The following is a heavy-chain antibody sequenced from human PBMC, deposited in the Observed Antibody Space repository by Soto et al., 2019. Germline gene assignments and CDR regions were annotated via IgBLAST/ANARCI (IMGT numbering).Heavy chain of an antibody. D-gene: IGHD6-19*01. J-gene: IGHJ3*02. CDR3: ARSEVLGWYGLRAFDI. CDR2: IYYSGST. CDR1: GGSISSYY. V-gene: IGHV4-59*01. Sequence: SETLSLTCTVSGGSISSYYWSWIRQPPGKGLEWIGYIYYSGSTNYNPSLKSRVTISVDTSKNQFSLKLSSVTAADTAVYYCARSEVLGWYGLRAFDIWGQGTMVTVS.